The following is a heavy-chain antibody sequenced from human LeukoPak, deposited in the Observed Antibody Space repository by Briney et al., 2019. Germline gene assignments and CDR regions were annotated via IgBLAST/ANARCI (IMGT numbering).Heavy chain of an antibody. Sequence: PGRSLRLSCAASGFTFSSYAMHWVRQAPGKGLEWVANIKQDGSEKYYVDSVKGRFTISRDNAKNSLYLQMNSLRAEDTAVYYCARDLCYSSTSCYGFDYWGQGTLVTVSS. J-gene: IGHJ4*02. CDR2: IKQDGSEK. V-gene: IGHV3-7*01. CDR3: ARDLCYSSTSCYGFDY. CDR1: GFTFSSYA. D-gene: IGHD2-2*01.